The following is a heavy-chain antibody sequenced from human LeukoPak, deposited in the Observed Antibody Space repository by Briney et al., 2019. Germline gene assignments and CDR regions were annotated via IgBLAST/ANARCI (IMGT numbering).Heavy chain of an antibody. V-gene: IGHV4-4*07. D-gene: IGHD2-15*01. CDR1: GGSISSYY. CDR3: ARASGCSGGSCYDVGFDY. J-gene: IGHJ4*02. Sequence: SETLSLTCTVSGGSISSYYWSWIRQPAGKGLEWIGRIYTSGSTNCNPSLKSRVTMSVDTPKNQFSLKLSSVTAADTAVYYCARASGCSGGSCYDVGFDYWGQGTLVTVSS. CDR2: IYTSGST.